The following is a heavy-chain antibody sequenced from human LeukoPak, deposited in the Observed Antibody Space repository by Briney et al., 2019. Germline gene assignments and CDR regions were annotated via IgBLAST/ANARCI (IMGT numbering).Heavy chain of an antibody. J-gene: IGHJ6*02. CDR3: AREGYSSGWYVAPAPPTIYYYYGMDV. CDR2: ISGSGGST. Sequence: PGGSLRLSCAASGFTFSSYAMSWVRQAPGKGLEWVSAISGSGGSTYYADSVKGRFTISRDNSKNTLYLQMNSLRDEDTAVYYCAREGYSSGWYVAPAPPTIYYYYGMDVWGQGTTVTVSS. D-gene: IGHD6-19*01. V-gene: IGHV3-23*01. CDR1: GFTFSSYA.